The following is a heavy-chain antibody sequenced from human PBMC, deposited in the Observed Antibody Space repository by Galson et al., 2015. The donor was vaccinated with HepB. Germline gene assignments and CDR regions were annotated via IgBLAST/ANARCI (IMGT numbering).Heavy chain of an antibody. CDR2: IWYDGSNK. CDR3: AKDMALLWFGGLGDY. V-gene: IGHV3-30*18. J-gene: IGHJ4*02. Sequence: SLRLSCAASGFTFSSYGMHWVRQAPGKGLEWVAVIWYDGSNKYYADSVKGRFTISRDNSKNTLYLQMNSLRAEDTAVYYCAKDMALLWFGGLGDYWGQGTLVTVSS. D-gene: IGHD3-10*01. CDR1: GFTFSSYG.